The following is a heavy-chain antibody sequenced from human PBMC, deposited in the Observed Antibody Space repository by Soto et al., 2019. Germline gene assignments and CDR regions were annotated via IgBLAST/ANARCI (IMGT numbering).Heavy chain of an antibody. J-gene: IGHJ4*02. CDR3: ARPTRTDSSGYYYFGY. D-gene: IGHD3-22*01. CDR1: GGSFSGYY. V-gene: IGHV4-34*01. Sequence: PSETLSLTCAVYGGSFSGYYWSWIRQPPGKGLEWIGEINHRGRTNYNPSLKSRVTISIDTSKNQFSLKLSSVTAADTAVYYCARPTRTDSSGYYYFGYWGQGTLVTVSS. CDR2: INHRGRT.